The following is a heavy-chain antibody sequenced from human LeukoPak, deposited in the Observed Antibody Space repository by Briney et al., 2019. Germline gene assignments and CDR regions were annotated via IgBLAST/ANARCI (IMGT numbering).Heavy chain of an antibody. Sequence: GRSLRLSCAASGFTFDDYAMHWVRQAPGKGLEWVSGISWNSGSIGYADSVKGRFTISRDNAKNSLYLQMNSLRAEDTALYYCAKATSIVGALFDYWGQGTLVTVSS. CDR3: AKATSIVGALFDY. V-gene: IGHV3-9*01. J-gene: IGHJ4*02. CDR2: ISWNSGSI. CDR1: GFTFDDYA. D-gene: IGHD1-26*01.